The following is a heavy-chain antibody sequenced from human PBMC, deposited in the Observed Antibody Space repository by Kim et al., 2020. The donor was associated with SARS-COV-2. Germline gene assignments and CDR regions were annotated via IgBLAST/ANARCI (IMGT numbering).Heavy chain of an antibody. CDR2: IKSDGSNK. J-gene: IGHJ4*02. CDR3: ANFES. Sequence: GGSLRLSCAASGFTFSVYGMHWVHQAPGKGLEWVAVIKSDGSNKYYADSVMGRFTISRDNSKNMLFLQMNSLRAEDTAVYYCANFESWGQGTLVTVSS. V-gene: IGHV3-33*06. CDR1: GFTFSVYG.